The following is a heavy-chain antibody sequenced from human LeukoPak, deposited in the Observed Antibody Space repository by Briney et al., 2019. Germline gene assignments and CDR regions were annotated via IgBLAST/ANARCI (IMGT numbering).Heavy chain of an antibody. V-gene: IGHV3-21*01. J-gene: IGHJ4*02. CDR2: ISSSSSYI. Sequence: WVSSISSSSSYIYYADSVKGRFTISRDNAKNSLYLQMNSLRAEDTAVYYCAREWGYYDYWGQGTLVTVSS. CDR3: AREWGYYDY. D-gene: IGHD3-16*01.